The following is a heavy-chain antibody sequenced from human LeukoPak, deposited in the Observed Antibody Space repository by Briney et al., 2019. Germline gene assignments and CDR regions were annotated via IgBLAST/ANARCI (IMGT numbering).Heavy chain of an antibody. CDR3: ARTDYYYESIEGGMDV. Sequence: VASVKVSCKASGYTFSGYYIHWVRQAPGQGLEWMGWINPNSGGTNYAQKFQGRVTMTRDTSISTAYMELSRLRSDDTAVYYCARTDYYYESIEGGMDVWGQGTTVTVSS. V-gene: IGHV1-2*02. CDR1: GYTFSGYY. D-gene: IGHD3-22*01. CDR2: INPNSGGT. J-gene: IGHJ6*02.